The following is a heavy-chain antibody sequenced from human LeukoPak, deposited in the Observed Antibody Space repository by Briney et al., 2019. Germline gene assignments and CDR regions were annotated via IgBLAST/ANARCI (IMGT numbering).Heavy chain of an antibody. Sequence: ASVKVSCKASGYIFTNFGISWVRQARGQGLEWMGWISGYNGNTKYVQKFQGRVTMTTDTSTSTAYMELRSLRSDDTAVYYCARDNSVGDNAWWFDPWGQGTLVTVSS. CDR3: ARDNSVGDNAWWFDP. CDR1: GYIFTNFG. V-gene: IGHV1-18*01. J-gene: IGHJ5*02. CDR2: ISGYNGNT. D-gene: IGHD1-26*01.